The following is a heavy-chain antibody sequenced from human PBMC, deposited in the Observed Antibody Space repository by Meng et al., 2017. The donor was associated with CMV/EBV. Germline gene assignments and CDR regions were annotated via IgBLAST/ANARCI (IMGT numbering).Heavy chain of an antibody. V-gene: IGHV5-51*01. D-gene: IGHD3-3*01. J-gene: IGHJ3*02. Sequence: GESLKISCKASGYSFTNYWIGWVRQMPGKGLEWMGIIYPGDSDTRYSPSFQGQVTISADNSISTAYLQWWSSLKASDTAMYYCARLSPHYDFWSGFYVGDGFDMWGQGTMVTVSS. CDR3: ARLSPHYDFWSGFYVGDGFDM. CDR2: IYPGDSDT. CDR1: GYSFTNYW.